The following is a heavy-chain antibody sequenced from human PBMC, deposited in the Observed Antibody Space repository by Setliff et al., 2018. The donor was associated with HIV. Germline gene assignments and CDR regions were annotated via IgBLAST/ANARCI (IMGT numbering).Heavy chain of an antibody. J-gene: IGHJ4*02. CDR2: VDYTGST. Sequence: KTSETLSLTCTVSGGSISTSNYYWGWVRQPPGKGLEWVGNVDYTGSTYYNPSLKSRVTISVDTSKNQFSLRLNSVTAADTAVYYCARQGNIVVVTSFDYWGQGTLVTVSS. CDR1: GGSISTSNYY. V-gene: IGHV4-39*07. CDR3: ARQGNIVVVTSFDY. D-gene: IGHD2-21*02.